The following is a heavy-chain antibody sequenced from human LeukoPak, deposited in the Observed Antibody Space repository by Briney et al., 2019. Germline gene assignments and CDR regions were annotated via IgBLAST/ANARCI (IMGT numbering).Heavy chain of an antibody. Sequence: GGSLRLSCAASGFTFSSHWMNWVRQAPGKGLEWVANIKEDGSEKYYVDSVKGRFTISRDNAKHSLCLQMNSLRAEDTAIYNCVRSGGYWGQGTLVTVSS. CDR2: IKEDGSEK. J-gene: IGHJ4*02. V-gene: IGHV3-7*05. CDR3: VRSGGY. D-gene: IGHD1-26*01. CDR1: GFTFSSHW.